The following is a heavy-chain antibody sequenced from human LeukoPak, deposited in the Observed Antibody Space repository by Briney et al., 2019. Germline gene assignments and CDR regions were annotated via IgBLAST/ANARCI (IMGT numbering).Heavy chain of an antibody. CDR2: IRSKAYGGTT. Sequence: PGGSLRLSCTASGFTFGDYAMSWFRQAPGKGLEWVGFIRSKAYGGTTEYAASVKGRFTISRDDSKSIAYLQMNSLKTEDTAVYYCTRVDSDFWSGYYAYYFDYWGQGTLVTVSS. D-gene: IGHD3-3*01. CDR3: TRVDSDFWSGYYAYYFDY. CDR1: GFTFGDYA. V-gene: IGHV3-49*03. J-gene: IGHJ4*02.